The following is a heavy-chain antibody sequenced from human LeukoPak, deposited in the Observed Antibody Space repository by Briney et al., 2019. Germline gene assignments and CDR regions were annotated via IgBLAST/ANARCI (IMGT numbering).Heavy chain of an antibody. J-gene: IGHJ4*02. CDR1: GVTFSTYE. CDR3: AKRGVVIRVILVGFHKEDYYFDS. V-gene: IGHV3-48*03. CDR2: ISSSGNDI. D-gene: IGHD3-22*01. Sequence: GGTLRLTCAASGVTFSTYEMNWVRQAQGKGLELVSYISSSGNDIYYADSVKGQFTISRDNAKNSLYLQMNSLSAEDTAVYFCAKRGVVIRVILVGFHKEDYYFDSWGQGALVTVSS.